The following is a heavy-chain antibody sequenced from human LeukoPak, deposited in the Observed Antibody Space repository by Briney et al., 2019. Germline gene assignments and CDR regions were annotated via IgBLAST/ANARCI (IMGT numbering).Heavy chain of an antibody. Sequence: GGSLRLSCVGSGFMFSNYWMSWVRQAPGKGLEWVANINKDGSVAYSADSLKGRFTFSRDNAKSSLFLQMNSLRVEDSAVYYCARDRPGSYWYFDLWGRGTLVTVSS. D-gene: IGHD3-10*01. V-gene: IGHV3-7*03. CDR1: GFMFSNYW. CDR2: INKDGSVA. CDR3: ARDRPGSYWYFDL. J-gene: IGHJ2*01.